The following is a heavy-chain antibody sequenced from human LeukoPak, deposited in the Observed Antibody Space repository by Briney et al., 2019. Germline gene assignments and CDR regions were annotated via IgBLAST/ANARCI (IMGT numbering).Heavy chain of an antibody. CDR1: GFSFSDSA. Sequence: PGGSLRLSCVASGFSFSDSAIHWVRQASGKGLDWVGRIRGKADTYATIYAASVRGRFTISRDNSKNTLYLQMNSLRAEDTAVYYCAKSARYSGFLNWGQGTLVTVSS. D-gene: IGHD6-19*01. V-gene: IGHV3-73*01. CDR2: IRGKADTYAT. CDR3: AKSARYSGFLN. J-gene: IGHJ4*02.